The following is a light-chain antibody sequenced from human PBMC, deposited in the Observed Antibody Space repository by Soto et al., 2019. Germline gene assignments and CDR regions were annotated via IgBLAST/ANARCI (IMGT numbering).Light chain of an antibody. V-gene: IGLV2-14*01. CDR3: SSYSRSSFYV. Sequence: LTQPASVSGSPGQSITISFTGTSSDVGGYIYVSWYQQHPGKAPKLMIYEVSNRPSGVSNRFSGSKSGNTASLTISGLQAEDEADYYCSSYSRSSFYVFGTGTKVTVL. CDR2: EVS. CDR1: SSDVGGYIY. J-gene: IGLJ1*01.